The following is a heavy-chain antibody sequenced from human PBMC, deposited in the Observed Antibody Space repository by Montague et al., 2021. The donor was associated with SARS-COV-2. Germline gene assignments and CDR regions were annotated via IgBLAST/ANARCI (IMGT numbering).Heavy chain of an antibody. Sequence: SETLSLTCVVSGDSIGSDNWWTWVRLPPGKGQEWVGEIHHTGSTKYKPSLKSRVSMSVDKSWNRFSLRSTSVTAADTAIYYCARQGSGRADLAYWGQGTLVTVSS. CDR3: ARQGSGRADLAY. V-gene: IGHV4-4*02. CDR1: GDSIGSDNW. D-gene: IGHD1-26*01. J-gene: IGHJ4*02. CDR2: IHHTGST.